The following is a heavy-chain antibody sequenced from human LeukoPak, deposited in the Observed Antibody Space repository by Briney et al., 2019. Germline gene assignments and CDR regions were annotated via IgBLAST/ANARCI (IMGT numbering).Heavy chain of an antibody. CDR2: TSYDGSNE. Sequence: PGGSLRLSCAASGFTFSNYAMLWARQAPGKGLEWVAVTSYDGSNEYYADSVKGRFTISRVNSKNTLYLQMSSLRTEDSARYYCARGGPPDYWGQGTLVTVSS. J-gene: IGHJ4*02. CDR3: ARGGPPDY. CDR1: GFTFSNYA. D-gene: IGHD3-16*01. V-gene: IGHV3-30*04.